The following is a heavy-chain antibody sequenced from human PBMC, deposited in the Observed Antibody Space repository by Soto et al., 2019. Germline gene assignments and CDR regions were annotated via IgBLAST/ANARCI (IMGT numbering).Heavy chain of an antibody. Sequence: PGGSLRLSCAASGFTFSSYAMSWVRQAPGKGLEWVSVISGSGGSTYYVDSVKGRFTISRDNSKNTPYLQMNSLRADDTAVYYCTKAFYYDSSGYLNPTDYWGQGTLVTVSS. CDR2: ISGSGGST. V-gene: IGHV3-23*01. J-gene: IGHJ4*02. CDR3: TKAFYYDSSGYLNPTDY. D-gene: IGHD3-22*01. CDR1: GFTFSSYA.